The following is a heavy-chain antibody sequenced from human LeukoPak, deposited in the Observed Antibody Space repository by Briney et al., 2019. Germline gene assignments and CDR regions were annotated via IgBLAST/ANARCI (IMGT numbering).Heavy chain of an antibody. CDR3: AREGGSSWSPGDY. V-gene: IGHV1-69*04. CDR2: IIPILGIA. Sequence: ASVKVSCKASGGTFSSYAISWVRQAPGQGLEWMGRIIPILGIANYAQKFQGRVTITADKSTSTAYMELSSLRSEDTAVYYCAREGGSSWSPGDYWGQGTLVTVSS. CDR1: GGTFSSYA. J-gene: IGHJ4*02. D-gene: IGHD6-13*01.